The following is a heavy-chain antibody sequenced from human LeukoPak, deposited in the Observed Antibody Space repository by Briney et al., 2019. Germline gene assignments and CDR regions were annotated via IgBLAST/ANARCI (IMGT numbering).Heavy chain of an antibody. D-gene: IGHD2-21*02. CDR2: INPNTGGT. CDR1: GYTIGVYY. V-gene: IGHV1-2*02. J-gene: IGHJ4*02. Sequence: ASVKVSCKASGYTIGVYYLHWVRQAPGQGLEWMGWINPNTGGTNYAQKFQGRVTMTGDTSISTAYMILSGLTSDDTAVYYCAREDLIVVVSAFDLWGQGTLVTVSS. CDR3: AREDLIVVVSAFDL.